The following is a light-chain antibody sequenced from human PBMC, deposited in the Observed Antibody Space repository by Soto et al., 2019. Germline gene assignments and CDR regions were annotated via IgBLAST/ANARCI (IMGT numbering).Light chain of an antibody. CDR2: AAS. Sequence: IQMTQSPSSLSAYVGDRFTITCRASQGIRSDLGWYQQKPGKAPKRLXYAASRLQSGVPSRFRAGGSGTEFILTISSLQPEDFATYYCLQHNDSPYTFGQGTKVDIK. J-gene: IGKJ2*01. V-gene: IGKV1-17*01. CDR1: QGIRSD. CDR3: LQHNDSPYT.